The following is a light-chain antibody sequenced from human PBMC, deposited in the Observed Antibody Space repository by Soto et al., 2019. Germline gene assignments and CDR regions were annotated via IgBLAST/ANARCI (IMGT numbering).Light chain of an antibody. CDR2: DAS. V-gene: IGKV1-33*01. CDR1: QDISHF. CDR3: QHFDNLPFT. J-gene: IGKJ3*01. Sequence: DIQMTQSPSSLSASIGDRVTITCQASQDISHFLNWFQQKPGKAPKLLIYDASNLETGVPSRFSGSGSGTDFTFTISSLHPEDVATYYCQHFDNLPFTFGPGTKVDIK.